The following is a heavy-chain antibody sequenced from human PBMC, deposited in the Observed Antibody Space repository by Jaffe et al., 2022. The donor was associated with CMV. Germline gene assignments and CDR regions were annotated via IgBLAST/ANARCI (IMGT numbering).Heavy chain of an antibody. CDR1: GFTFDDYA. J-gene: IGHJ4*02. CDR2: ISWNSGSI. D-gene: IGHD6-19*01. V-gene: IGHV3-9*01. Sequence: EVQLVESGGGLVQPGRSLRLSCAASGFTFDDYAMHWVRQAPGKGLEWVSGISWNSGSIGYADSVKGRFTISRDNAKNSLYLQMNSLRAEDTALYYCAKAIAVAGHRRDYWGQGTLVTVSS. CDR3: AKAIAVAGHRRDY.